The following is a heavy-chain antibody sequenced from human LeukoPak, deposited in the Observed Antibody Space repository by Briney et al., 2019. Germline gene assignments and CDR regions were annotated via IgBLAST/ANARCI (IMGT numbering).Heavy chain of an antibody. D-gene: IGHD6-19*01. CDR3: ARRRGNTSGFQGYYFDH. CDR2: IYYSGST. CDR1: GGSVSSGDYY. V-gene: IGHV4-31*03. Sequence: PSETLSLTCTVSGGSVSSGDYYWSWIRQLPGKGLEWIGYIYYSGSTYYNPSLKSRLTISVDTSKNQFSLKLSSVTAADTAVYYCARRRGNTSGFQGYYFDHWGQGTLVTVSS. J-gene: IGHJ4*02.